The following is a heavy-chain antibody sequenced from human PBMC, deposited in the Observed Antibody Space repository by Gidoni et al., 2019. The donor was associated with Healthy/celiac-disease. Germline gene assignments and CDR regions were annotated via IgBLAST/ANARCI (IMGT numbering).Heavy chain of an antibody. CDR2: IIPIFGTA. V-gene: IGHV1-69*01. CDR3: ARVSPSLEMATMGGAFDI. J-gene: IGHJ3*02. CDR1: GGTFSSYA. D-gene: IGHD5-12*01. Sequence: QVQLVQSGAEVKKPGSSVKVSCKASGGTFSSYAISWVRQAPGQGLEWMGGIIPIFGTANYAQKFQGRVTITADESTSTAYMELSSLRSEDTAVYYCARVSPSLEMATMGGAFDIWGQGTMVTVSS.